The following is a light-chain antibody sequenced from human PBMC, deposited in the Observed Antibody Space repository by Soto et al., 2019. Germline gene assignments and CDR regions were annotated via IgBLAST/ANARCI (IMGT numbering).Light chain of an antibody. V-gene: IGKV3-20*01. CDR2: GAS. CDR1: QSIRSNY. CDR3: QKYGWSPLT. Sequence: EMVLTQSPGTLSLSPGERAILSCRASQSIRSNYLAWYQQKPGQDPRLLIYGASRRATGIPDRFSGSGSGTDCTLTISRLEPEDFAVYHCQKYGWSPLTFGGGTKVEIK. J-gene: IGKJ4*01.